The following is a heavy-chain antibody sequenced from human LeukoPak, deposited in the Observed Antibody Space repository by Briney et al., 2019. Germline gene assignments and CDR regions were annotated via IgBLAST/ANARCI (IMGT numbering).Heavy chain of an antibody. Sequence: GGSLRLSCAASGFTFSNFWMHWVRQAPGKGLVWVALIYGDGSFTRYADSVKGRFTISRDNAKNTVYLQMSNLRAEDTAVYYCARHDWFDPWGRGTLVTVSS. J-gene: IGHJ5*02. CDR2: IYGDGSFT. CDR1: GFTFSNFW. V-gene: IGHV3-74*01. CDR3: ARHDWFDP.